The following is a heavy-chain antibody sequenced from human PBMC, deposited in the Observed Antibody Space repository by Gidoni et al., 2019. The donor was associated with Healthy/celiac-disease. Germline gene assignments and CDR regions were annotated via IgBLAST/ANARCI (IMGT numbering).Heavy chain of an antibody. J-gene: IGHJ3*02. CDR2: ISYSGST. CDR3: ARGMVTAVRSAFDI. V-gene: IGHV4-30-4*01. Sequence: QVQLQESGPGLVKPSQTLSLTCAVSGGSIRSGGYYLSWIRQPPGKGLEWIGYISYSGSTYYNPSIKSRVTISVDTSKNQFSLKLSSVTAADTAVYYCARGMVTAVRSAFDIWGQGTMVTVSS. CDR1: GGSIRSGGYY. D-gene: IGHD2-21*02.